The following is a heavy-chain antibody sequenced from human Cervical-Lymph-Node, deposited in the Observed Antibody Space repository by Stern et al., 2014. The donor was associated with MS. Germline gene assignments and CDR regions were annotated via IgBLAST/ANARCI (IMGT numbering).Heavy chain of an antibody. CDR3: ARGGRWEPDFDF. CDR2: IYYSGTT. J-gene: IGHJ4*02. Sequence: VQLQESGPRLVKPSETLSLTCTVSGGSISPYYWTYIRQPPGKGLELIGYIYYSGTTYYNPSLKSRVTISLDMSKNQFSLKLSSVAAADTAVYYCARGGRWEPDFDFWGQGTLVTVSS. V-gene: IGHV4-59*01. D-gene: IGHD1-26*01. CDR1: GGSISPYY.